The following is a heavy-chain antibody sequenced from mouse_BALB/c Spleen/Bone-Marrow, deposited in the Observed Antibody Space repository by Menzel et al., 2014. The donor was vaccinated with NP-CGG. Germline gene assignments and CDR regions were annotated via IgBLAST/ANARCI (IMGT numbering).Heavy chain of an antibody. CDR2: INPSSGYT. J-gene: IGHJ3*01. D-gene: IGHD2-2*01. Sequence: VQLPPSVASLSRPGASLTISCTASGYTFDYYTVQWVKQRPGQGLEWIGYINPSSGYTNYNQKFKDKATLTADKSSSTAYMQLSSLTSEDAAVEYCAREVYGSWFAYWGQGTLVTVSA. CDR1: GYTFDYYT. CDR3: AREVYGSWFAY. V-gene: IGHV1-4*01.